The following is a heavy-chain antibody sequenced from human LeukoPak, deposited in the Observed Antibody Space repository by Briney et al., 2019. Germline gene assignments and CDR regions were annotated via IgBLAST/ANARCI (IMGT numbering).Heavy chain of an antibody. J-gene: IGHJ5*02. Sequence: PGGPLTLSCAASGFTLSYYWMHWVRQAPGKGLVWVTTINGDGSSTNYADSVKGRFTISRDNAKNTLYLEMNSLRVEDTAVYYCARDPRNKGFDPWGQGTLVTVSS. CDR2: INGDGSST. V-gene: IGHV3-74*01. CDR3: ARDPRNKGFDP. D-gene: IGHD1/OR15-1a*01. CDR1: GFTLSYYW.